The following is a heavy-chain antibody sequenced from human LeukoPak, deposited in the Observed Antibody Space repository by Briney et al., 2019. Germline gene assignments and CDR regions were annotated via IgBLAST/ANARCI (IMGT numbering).Heavy chain of an antibody. CDR3: ARDNRGYYDFWSGYYPYYFDY. J-gene: IGHJ4*02. CDR2: INHSGST. V-gene: IGHV4-34*01. D-gene: IGHD3-3*01. Sequence: PETLSLTCAVYGGSFSGYYWSWIRQPPGKGLEWIGEINHSGSTNYNPSLKSRVIISVDTSKNQFSLKLSSVTAADTAVYYCARDNRGYYDFWSGYYPYYFDYWGQGTLVTVSS. CDR1: GGSFSGYY.